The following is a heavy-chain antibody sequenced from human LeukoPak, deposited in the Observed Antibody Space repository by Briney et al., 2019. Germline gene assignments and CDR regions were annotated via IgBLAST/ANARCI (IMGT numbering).Heavy chain of an antibody. Sequence: GGSLRLSCAASGFTFSSYAMHWVRQAPGKGLEYVSGISTNGGSTYYADSVKGRFTISRDNSKNTLYLQMNSLRAEGTAVYYCARDLRSSGYYAFDYWGQGTLVTVSS. CDR2: ISTNGGST. V-gene: IGHV3-64*02. CDR1: GFTFSSYA. D-gene: IGHD3-22*01. CDR3: ARDLRSSGYYAFDY. J-gene: IGHJ4*02.